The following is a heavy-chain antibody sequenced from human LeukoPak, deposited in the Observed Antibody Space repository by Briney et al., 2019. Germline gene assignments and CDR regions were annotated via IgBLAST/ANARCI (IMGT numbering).Heavy chain of an antibody. V-gene: IGHV4-30-2*01. D-gene: IGHD3-16*02. CDR3: ARGSYDYVWGSYRPSYFDY. Sequence: SDSLSLTCAVSGDSISSAGRSWSWIRQPPGKGLECIGYIYHSGSTYYNPSLKSRLTISVDRSKNQFSLKLSSVTAADTAVYYCARGSYDYVWGSYRPSYFDYWGQGTLVTVSS. CDR2: IYHSGST. CDR1: GDSISSAGRS. J-gene: IGHJ4*02.